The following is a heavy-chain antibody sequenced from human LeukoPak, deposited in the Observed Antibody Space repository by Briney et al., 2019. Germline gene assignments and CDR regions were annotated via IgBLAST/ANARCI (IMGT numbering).Heavy chain of an antibody. CDR3: ARDKGGKYSYGPFDY. Sequence: GGSLRLSCAASGFTFDDYAMHWVRQAPGKGLEWVSGISWNSGSIGYADSVKGRFTISRDNAKNSLYLQMNSLRAEDMALYYCARDKGGKYSYGPFDYWGQGTLVTVSS. J-gene: IGHJ4*02. D-gene: IGHD5-18*01. CDR1: GFTFDDYA. CDR2: ISWNSGSI. V-gene: IGHV3-9*03.